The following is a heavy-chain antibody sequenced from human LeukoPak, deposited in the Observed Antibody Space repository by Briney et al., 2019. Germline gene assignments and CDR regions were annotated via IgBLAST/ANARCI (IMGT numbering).Heavy chain of an antibody. CDR3: ARDPDCSGGSCYGRGYYFDY. CDR1: GFTFSSYA. Sequence: GGSLRLSCAASGFTFSSYAMHWVRQAPGKGLEWVAVISYDGSNKYYADSVKGRFTISRDNSKNTLYLQMNSLRAEDTAVYYCARDPDCSGGSCYGRGYYFDYWGRGTLVTVSS. V-gene: IGHV3-30-3*01. CDR2: ISYDGSNK. J-gene: IGHJ4*02. D-gene: IGHD2-15*01.